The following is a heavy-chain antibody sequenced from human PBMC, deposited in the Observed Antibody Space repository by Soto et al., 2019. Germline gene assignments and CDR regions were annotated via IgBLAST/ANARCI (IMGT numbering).Heavy chain of an antibody. V-gene: IGHV4-39*07. CDR1: GGSISSSSYY. J-gene: IGHJ4*02. CDR3: ARSEATVLDY. Sequence: SETLSLTCTVSGGSISSSSYYWGWIRQPPGKGLEWIGSISYSGRTNYNPSLKSRVTISVDKSKNHFSLKLSSVTAADTAVYYCARSEATVLDYWGQGTLVTVSS. D-gene: IGHD4-17*01. CDR2: ISYSGRT.